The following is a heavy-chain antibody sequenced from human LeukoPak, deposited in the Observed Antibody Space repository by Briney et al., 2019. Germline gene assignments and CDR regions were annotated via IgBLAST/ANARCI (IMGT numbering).Heavy chain of an antibody. V-gene: IGHV4-59*01. CDR2: IYYSGST. J-gene: IGHJ4*02. D-gene: IGHD5-18*01. Sequence: SETLSLTCTVSGGSISSYYWSWIRQPPGKGLEWSGYIYYSGSTNYNPSLKSRVTISVDTSKNQFSLKLSSVTAADTAVYYCARERVGYSYGYNYFDYWGQGTLVTVSS. CDR1: GGSISSYY. CDR3: ARERVGYSYGYNYFDY.